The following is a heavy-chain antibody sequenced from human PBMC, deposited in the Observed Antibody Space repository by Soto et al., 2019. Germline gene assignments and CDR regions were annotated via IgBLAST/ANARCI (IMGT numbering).Heavy chain of an antibody. D-gene: IGHD3-22*01. CDR3: ARDYYDSSGYSNWFDP. CDR2: ISAYNGNT. V-gene: IGHV1-18*01. J-gene: IGHJ5*02. Sequence: GASVKVSCKASGYTFTSHGISWVRQAPGQGLEWMGWISAYNGNTNYAQKLQGRVTMTTDTSTSTAYMELRSLRSDDTAVYYCARDYYDSSGYSNWFDPWGQGTLVTVSS. CDR1: GYTFTSHG.